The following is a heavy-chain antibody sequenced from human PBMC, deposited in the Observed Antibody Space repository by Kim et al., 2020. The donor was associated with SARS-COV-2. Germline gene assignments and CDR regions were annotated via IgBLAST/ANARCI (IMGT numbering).Heavy chain of an antibody. D-gene: IGHD5-12*01. CDR1: GFTFSSHW. Sequence: GGSLRLSCAASGFTFSSHWMSWVRQAPGKGLEWVANIKQDGSEKYYVDSVKGRFTISRDNAKNSLYLQMNSLRAEDTAVYYCARVYDLGWLHSWGQGTLVTVSS. J-gene: IGHJ5*02. CDR2: IKQDGSEK. CDR3: ARVYDLGWLHS. V-gene: IGHV3-7*01.